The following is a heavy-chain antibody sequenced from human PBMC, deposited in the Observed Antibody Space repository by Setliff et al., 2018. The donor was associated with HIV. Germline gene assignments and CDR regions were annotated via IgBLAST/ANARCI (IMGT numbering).Heavy chain of an antibody. CDR2: IYPDDSNI. CDR1: DYTFTTYW. D-gene: IGHD3-22*01. CDR3: ARHYYYGSGDYSYFDY. V-gene: IGHV5-51*01. J-gene: IGHJ4*02. Sequence: GESLKISCKALDYTFTTYWIGWVRQMPGEGLEWMGIIYPDDSNIRYNPSFQGQVTISADKSISTAYLQWYSLKASDTAMYYCARHYYYGSGDYSYFDYWGQGTLVTVSS.